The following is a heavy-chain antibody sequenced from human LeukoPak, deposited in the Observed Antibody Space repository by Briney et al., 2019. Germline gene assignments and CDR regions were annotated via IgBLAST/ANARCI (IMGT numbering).Heavy chain of an antibody. V-gene: IGHV3-30*18. CDR3: AKDRTIGAAGYFDY. J-gene: IGHJ4*02. Sequence: GRSLRLSCAASGFTFSSYGMHWVRQAPGKGLEWVAVISYDGSNKYYADSVKGRFTISRDNSKNTLYLQMNSLRVEDTALYYCAKDRTIGAAGYFDYWGQGTLVTVSS. CDR2: ISYDGSNK. CDR1: GFTFSSYG. D-gene: IGHD6-13*01.